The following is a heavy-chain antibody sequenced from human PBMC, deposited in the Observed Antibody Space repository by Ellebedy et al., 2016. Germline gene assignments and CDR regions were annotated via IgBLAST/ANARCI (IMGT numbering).Heavy chain of an antibody. D-gene: IGHD3-10*01. CDR3: ARDLSRGIWGGNWFDP. Sequence: GESLKISXAASGFTFSSYWMHWVRQAPGKGLVWVSRINSDGSSTSYADSVKGRFTISRDNAKNTLYLQMNSLRAEDTAVYYCARDLSRGIWGGNWFDPWGQGTLVTVSS. J-gene: IGHJ5*02. CDR2: INSDGSST. CDR1: GFTFSSYW. V-gene: IGHV3-74*01.